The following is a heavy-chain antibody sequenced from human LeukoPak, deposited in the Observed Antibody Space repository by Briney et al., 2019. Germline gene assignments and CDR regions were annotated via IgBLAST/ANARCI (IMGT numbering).Heavy chain of an antibody. Sequence: GGSLRLSCAASGLTFSSYAMHWVRQAPGKGLEWVAVISYDGSNKYYADSVEGRFTISRDNSKDTLYLQMNSLRAEDTAVYYCARVWGGTGTTPGLFDHWGQGTLVTVSS. V-gene: IGHV3-30-3*01. J-gene: IGHJ4*02. CDR3: ARVWGGTGTTPGLFDH. CDR1: GLTFSSYA. CDR2: ISYDGSNK. D-gene: IGHD1-1*01.